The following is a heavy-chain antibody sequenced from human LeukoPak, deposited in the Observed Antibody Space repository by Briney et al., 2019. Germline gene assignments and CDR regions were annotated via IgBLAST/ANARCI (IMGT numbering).Heavy chain of an antibody. V-gene: IGHV3-30*02. CDR3: AKEPGYDFWSGYSTFDY. D-gene: IGHD3-3*01. CDR2: IRYDGSNK. Sequence: GGSLRLSCAASGFTFSSYGMHWVRQAPGKGLEWGEFIRYDGSNKYYADSVKGRFTISRGNSKNTLYLQMNSLRAEDTAVYYCAKEPGYDFWSGYSTFDYWGQGTLVTVSS. CDR1: GFTFSSYG. J-gene: IGHJ4*02.